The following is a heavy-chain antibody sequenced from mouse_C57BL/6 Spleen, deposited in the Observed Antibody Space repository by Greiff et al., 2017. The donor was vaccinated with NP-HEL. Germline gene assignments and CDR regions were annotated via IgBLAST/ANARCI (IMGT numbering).Heavy chain of an antibody. CDR3: ARSGRSYWYFDV. V-gene: IGHV1-52*01. CDR2: IDPSDSET. J-gene: IGHJ1*03. CDR1: GYTFTSYW. Sequence: VQLQQSGAELVRPGSSVKLSCKASGYTFTSYWMHWVKQRPIQGLEWIGNIDPSDSETHYNQKFKDKATLTVDKSSSTAYMQLSSLTSEDSAVYYCARSGRSYWYFDVWGTGTTVTVSS.